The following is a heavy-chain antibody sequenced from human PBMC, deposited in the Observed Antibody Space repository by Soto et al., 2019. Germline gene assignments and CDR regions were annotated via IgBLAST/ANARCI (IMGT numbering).Heavy chain of an antibody. CDR1: GCSVTNSSYY. CDR2: VYYRGRS. V-gene: IGHV4-39*01. CDR3: VSQRTTVPTQAYFDY. Sequence: PSETLSLTCPVSGCSVTNSSYYWGWIRQSPGKGLEWIGSVYYRGRSYSKSSVKSRVTISVDTSKNRFSLSLNSVTASDTAVYFCVSQRTTVPTQAYFDYWGPGALVTVSS. D-gene: IGHD4-17*01. J-gene: IGHJ4*02.